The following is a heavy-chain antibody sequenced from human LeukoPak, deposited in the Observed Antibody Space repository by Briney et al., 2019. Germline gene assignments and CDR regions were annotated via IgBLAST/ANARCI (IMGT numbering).Heavy chain of an antibody. D-gene: IGHD1-1*01. CDR3: AREERESGGWDV. CDR1: RFTFSNYW. CDR2: IKQDGSEK. V-gene: IGHV3-7*04. Sequence: GGSLRLSCAASRFTFSNYWMSWVRQAPGKGLEWVANIKQDGSEKNYVGSVKGRFTISRDNAKNSLYLQMNSLRVEDAAVYYCAREERESGGWDVWGQGTTVTVSS. J-gene: IGHJ6*02.